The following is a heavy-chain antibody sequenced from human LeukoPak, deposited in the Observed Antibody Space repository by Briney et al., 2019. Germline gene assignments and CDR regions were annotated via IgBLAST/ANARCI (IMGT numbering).Heavy chain of an antibody. J-gene: IGHJ5*01. V-gene: IGHV7-4-1*02. Sequence: ASVKVSCKASGYTFTSCAMNWVRQAPGQGLEWMGWINTNTGNPVYAQGFAGRFVFSLDTSVSKAYLKISNLKAEDTAVYYCARSIVVVPGNIDWFDSWGQGTLVTVSS. CDR2: INTNTGNP. D-gene: IGHD2-2*01. CDR3: ARSIVVVPGNIDWFDS. CDR1: GYTFTSCA.